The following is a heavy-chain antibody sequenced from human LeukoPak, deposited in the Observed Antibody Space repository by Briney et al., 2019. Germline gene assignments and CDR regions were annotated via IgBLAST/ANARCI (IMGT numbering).Heavy chain of an antibody. CDR3: ARDKGSDGIDF. CDR1: GFTFSSYE. Sequence: PGGSLRLSCAASGFTFSSYEMNWVRQAPGKGLEWVSYIRSSGTAIYYADSVKGRFTISRDDAKNSLYLQVNSLRAEDTAVYYCARDKGSDGIDFWGQGTLVTVSS. D-gene: IGHD1-26*01. J-gene: IGHJ4*02. CDR2: IRSSGTAI. V-gene: IGHV3-48*03.